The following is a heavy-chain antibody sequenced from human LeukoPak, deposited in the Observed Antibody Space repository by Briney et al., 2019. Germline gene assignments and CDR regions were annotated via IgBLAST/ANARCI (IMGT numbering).Heavy chain of an antibody. CDR2: IHYSGST. CDR3: ARRFYDSSGYYYFDY. Sequence: SETLSLTCTVSGGSIRDYYWSWIRQPPGKGLEWIGYIHYSGSTNYNPSLKSRVTISVDTSKNQFSLKLSSVTAADTAAYYCARRFYDSSGYYYFDYWGQGTLVTVSS. V-gene: IGHV4-59*01. D-gene: IGHD3-22*01. J-gene: IGHJ4*02. CDR1: GGSIRDYY.